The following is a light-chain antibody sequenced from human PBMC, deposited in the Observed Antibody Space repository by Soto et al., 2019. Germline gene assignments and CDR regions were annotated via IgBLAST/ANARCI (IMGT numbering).Light chain of an antibody. V-gene: IGKV1-12*01. CDR2: GAS. CDR1: QGISRW. J-gene: IGKJ5*01. CDR3: QQANRFPLT. Sequence: DIQMTQSPSFVSASVGDRVTITCRSSQGISRWLAWYQQSPGKAPELLIYGASSLQSGVPSRFSGSGSGTDFTLTISRLQPEDFATYYCQQANRFPLTFGQGTRLEIK.